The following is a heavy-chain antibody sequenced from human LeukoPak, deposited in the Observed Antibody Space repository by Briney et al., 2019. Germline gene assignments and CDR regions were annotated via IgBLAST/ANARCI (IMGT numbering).Heavy chain of an antibody. CDR2: IIPIFGTA. V-gene: IGHV1-69*01. D-gene: IGHD4-23*01. Sequence: ASVKVSCKASGGTFSIYAISWVRQAPGQGLERMGGIIPIFGTANYAQKFQGRVTITADESTSTAYMELSSLRSEDTAVYYCARLTTVVTDDHYWGQGTLVTVSS. J-gene: IGHJ4*02. CDR1: GGTFSIYA. CDR3: ARLTTVVTDDHY.